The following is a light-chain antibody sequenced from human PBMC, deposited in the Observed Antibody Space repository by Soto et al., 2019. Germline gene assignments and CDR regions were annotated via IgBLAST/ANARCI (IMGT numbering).Light chain of an antibody. CDR1: QVINNW. J-gene: IGKJ3*01. V-gene: IGKV1-12*02. CDR3: QQANSFPFP. CDR2: AAS. Sequence: DIQMTQSPSSVSASVGDRVTITCRASQVINNWLAWYQQKPGKAPNLLIYAASTLQSGVPSRFSGSGSGTDFPLTISSLQPEDFAPYYCQQANSFPFPFGHGTKVDIK.